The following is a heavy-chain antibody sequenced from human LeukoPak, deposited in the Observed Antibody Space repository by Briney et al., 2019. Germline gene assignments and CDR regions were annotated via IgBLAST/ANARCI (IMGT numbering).Heavy chain of an antibody. CDR1: GGSISNSSFY. V-gene: IGHV4-39*02. D-gene: IGHD3-10*01. J-gene: IGHJ4*02. CDR3: ARLFLRFGEFSLDY. CDR2: IYYRGST. Sequence: PSETLSLTCTVSGGSISNSSFYWGWIRQPPGKGLEWIGNIYYRGSTYYNSSLKSRVSISVDTSKNYFSLKVSSVTAADTAVYYCARLFLRFGEFSLDYWGQGTLVTVSS.